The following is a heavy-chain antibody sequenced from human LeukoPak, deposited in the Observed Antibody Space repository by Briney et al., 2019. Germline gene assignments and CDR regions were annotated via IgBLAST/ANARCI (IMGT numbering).Heavy chain of an antibody. CDR2: INHSGSS. Sequence: SETLSLTCAVYGGSFSGYWSWIRQPPGKGLEWIGEINHSGSSNYNPSLKSRVTISVDTSKNQFSLKLSSVTAADTAVYYCARQGIAVAGTKEDYWGQGTLVTVSS. CDR3: ARQGIAVAGTKEDY. V-gene: IGHV4-34*01. CDR1: GGSFSGY. D-gene: IGHD6-19*01. J-gene: IGHJ4*02.